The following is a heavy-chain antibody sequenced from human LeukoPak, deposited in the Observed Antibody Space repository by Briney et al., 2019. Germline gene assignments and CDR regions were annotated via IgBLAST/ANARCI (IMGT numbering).Heavy chain of an antibody. Sequence: ASVKVSCKASGYTFTSYGISWVRQAPGQGLEWMGWISAYNGNTNYAQKLQGRVTMTTDTSTSTAYMELRSLRSDDTAVYYCASDTGGSGSYYGFDYWGQGTLVTVSS. CDR3: ASDTGGSGSYYGFDY. J-gene: IGHJ4*02. CDR2: ISAYNGNT. D-gene: IGHD3-10*01. CDR1: GYTFTSYG. V-gene: IGHV1-18*01.